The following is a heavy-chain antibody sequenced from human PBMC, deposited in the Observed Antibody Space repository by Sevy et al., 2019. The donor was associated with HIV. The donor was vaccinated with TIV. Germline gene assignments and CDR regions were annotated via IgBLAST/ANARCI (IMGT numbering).Heavy chain of an antibody. J-gene: IGHJ5*01. V-gene: IGHV3-21*01. D-gene: IGHD3-22*01. CDR2: ISGSSTYK. CDR1: GFTFSRYS. CDR3: ARERDSRPFDS. Sequence: GGSLRLSCAASGFTFSRYSMNWVRQAPGKGLEWVSSISGSSTYKYYADLLRGRFTISRDNAKNSLYLQMNSLRAEDTAVYYCARERDSRPFDSWGQGTLVTVSS.